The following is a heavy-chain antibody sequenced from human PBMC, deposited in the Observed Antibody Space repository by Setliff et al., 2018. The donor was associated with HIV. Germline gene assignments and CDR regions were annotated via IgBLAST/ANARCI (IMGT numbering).Heavy chain of an antibody. V-gene: IGHV4-59*08. CDR1: GGSISSYY. D-gene: IGHD6-13*01. Sequence: NPSETLSLTCTVPGGSISSYYWSWIRQPPGKGLEWIGYIYYSGSTNYNPSLKSRVTISVDTSKNQFSLKLSSVTAADTAVYYCARTSASALWIAADNYFDYWGQGTLVTVSS. CDR2: IYYSGST. CDR3: ARTSASALWIAADNYFDY. J-gene: IGHJ4*02.